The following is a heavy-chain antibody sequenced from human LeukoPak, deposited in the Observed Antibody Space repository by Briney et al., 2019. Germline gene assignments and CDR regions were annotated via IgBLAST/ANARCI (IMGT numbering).Heavy chain of an antibody. V-gene: IGHV3-21*01. J-gene: IGHJ3*02. CDR3: AREERFLVLSGAFAI. CDR2: ISSSSSYI. D-gene: IGHD3-3*01. Sequence: PGGSLRLSCAASGFTFSSYSMNWVRQAPGKGLEWVSSISSSSSYIYYADSVKGRFTISRDTAKNSLYLQMNSLRAEDTAVYYCAREERFLVLSGAFAIWGQGTMVTVSS. CDR1: GFTFSSYS.